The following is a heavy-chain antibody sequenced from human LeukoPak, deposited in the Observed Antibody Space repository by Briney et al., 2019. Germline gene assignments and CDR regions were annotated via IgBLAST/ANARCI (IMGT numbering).Heavy chain of an antibody. V-gene: IGHV1-69*06. CDR1: GGTFSSYA. Sequence: RWASVKVSCKASGGTFSSYAVSWVRQAPGQGLEWMGGIIPIFGTANYAQKFQGRVTITADKSTSTAYMELSSLRSEDTAVYYCARERTYYYDSSGYGGGPYYFDYWGQGTLVTVSS. D-gene: IGHD3-22*01. CDR2: IIPIFGTA. J-gene: IGHJ4*02. CDR3: ARERTYYYDSSGYGGGPYYFDY.